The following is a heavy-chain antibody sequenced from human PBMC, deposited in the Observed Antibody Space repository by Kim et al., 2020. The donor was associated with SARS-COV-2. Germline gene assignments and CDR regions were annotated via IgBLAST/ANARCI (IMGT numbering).Heavy chain of an antibody. J-gene: IGHJ4*02. CDR3: AKRTPNYFDY. V-gene: IGHV3-23*01. CDR2: GST. Sequence: GSTYYADSLKGRFTISRDNSKNTLYLQMSSLRADDTAVYYCAKRTPNYFDYWGQGTLVTVSS.